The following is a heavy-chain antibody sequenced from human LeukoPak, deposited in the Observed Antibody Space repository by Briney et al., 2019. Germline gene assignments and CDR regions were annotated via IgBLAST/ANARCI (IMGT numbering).Heavy chain of an antibody. D-gene: IGHD5-24*01. CDR1: GGSISSGDYY. J-gene: IGHJ3*02. Sequence: PSQTLSLTCTVSGGSISSGDYYWNWIRQPPGKGLEWIGYIYYSGRTDYNPSLKSRVTISVDTSKHQFSMKLKSVTAADTAVYFCARGRWLPNAFDIWGQGTMVTVFS. CDR2: IYYSGRT. CDR3: ARGRWLPNAFDI. V-gene: IGHV4-61*08.